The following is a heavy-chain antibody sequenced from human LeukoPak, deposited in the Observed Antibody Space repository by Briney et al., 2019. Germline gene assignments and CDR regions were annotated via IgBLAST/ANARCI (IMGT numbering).Heavy chain of an antibody. J-gene: IGHJ3*02. CDR3: ARENDYGDYAGAFYI. CDR2: VSGYNGHT. D-gene: IGHD4-17*01. V-gene: IGHV1-18*01. Sequence: ASVKVSCKASGYSFTNYGFSWVRQAPGQGLEWMGWVSGYNGHTKYAQNLQGRVTMTRDTSTGTVYMELRSLRSDDTAVYYCARENDYGDYAGAFYIWGQGTMVTVSS. CDR1: GYSFTNYG.